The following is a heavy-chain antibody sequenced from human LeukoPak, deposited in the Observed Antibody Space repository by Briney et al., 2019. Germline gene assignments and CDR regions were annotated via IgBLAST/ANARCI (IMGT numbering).Heavy chain of an antibody. J-gene: IGHJ4*02. CDR1: GFTFSSYW. Sequence: GGSLRLSCAASGFTFSSYWMHWVRQAPGKGLVWVSRINSDGSSTSYADSVKGRFTISRDNSKNTLYLQMNSLRAEDTAVYYCARGGYVTYSSSATPGYWGQGTLVTVSS. V-gene: IGHV3-74*01. D-gene: IGHD6-6*01. CDR3: ARGGYVTYSSSATPGY. CDR2: INSDGSST.